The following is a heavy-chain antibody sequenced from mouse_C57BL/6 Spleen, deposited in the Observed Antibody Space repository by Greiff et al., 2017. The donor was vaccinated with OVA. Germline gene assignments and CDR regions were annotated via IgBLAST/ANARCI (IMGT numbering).Heavy chain of an antibody. V-gene: IGHV5-4*01. CDR2: ISDGGSYT. CDR3: ARGTAQATFAY. CDR1: GFTFSSYA. Sequence: EVHLVESGGGLVKPGGSLKLSCAASGFTFSSYAMSWVRQTPEKRLEWVATISDGGSYTYYPDNVKGRFTISRDNAKNNLYLQMSHLKSEDTAMYYCARGTAQATFAYWGQGTLVTVSA. J-gene: IGHJ3*01. D-gene: IGHD3-2*02.